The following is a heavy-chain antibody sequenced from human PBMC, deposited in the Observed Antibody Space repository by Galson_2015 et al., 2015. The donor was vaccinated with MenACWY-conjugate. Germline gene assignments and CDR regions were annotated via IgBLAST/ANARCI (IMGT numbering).Heavy chain of an antibody. V-gene: IGHV3-7*03. CDR2: IKQDGSEK. CDR3: ARESSPNAFDI. CDR1: GFTFSSYW. J-gene: IGHJ3*02. Sequence: SLRLSCAASGFTFSSYWMSWVRQAPGKGLEWVANIKQDGSEKYYVDSVKGQFTISRDNAKNSLYLQMNSLRAEDTAVYYCARESSPNAFDIWGQGTMVTVSS.